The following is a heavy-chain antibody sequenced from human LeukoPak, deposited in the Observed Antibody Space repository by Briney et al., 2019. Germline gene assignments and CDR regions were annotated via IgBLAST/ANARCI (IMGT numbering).Heavy chain of an antibody. J-gene: IGHJ4*02. CDR3: ARDSVRYSGSYYTFDY. CDR2: ISAYNGNT. D-gene: IGHD1-26*01. V-gene: IGHV1-18*01. CDR1: GYTFTSYG. Sequence: ASVKVSFTGSGYTFTSYGISWVRQAPGQGKEWMGWISAYNGNTNYAQKLQGRVTITTDTSTSTAYMELRSLRSDDTAVYYCARDSVRYSGSYYTFDYWGQGTLVTVSS.